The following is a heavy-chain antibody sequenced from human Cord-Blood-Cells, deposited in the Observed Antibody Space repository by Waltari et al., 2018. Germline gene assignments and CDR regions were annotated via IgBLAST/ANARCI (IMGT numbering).Heavy chain of an antibody. D-gene: IGHD2-21*02. CDR2: TYYRSKWEN. Sequence: QVQLQQSGPALVKPSQTLSLTCAISGDSVSSTSAAWNWIRQSPSRGLEWLGRTYYRSKWENDYAVSVRSRISINHDTSKNQFSLQLNAVTPEDTVVYYGARDLRVTHLGFDYWGQGTLVTVSS. V-gene: IGHV6-1*01. CDR1: GDSVSSTSAA. CDR3: ARDLRVTHLGFDY. J-gene: IGHJ4*02.